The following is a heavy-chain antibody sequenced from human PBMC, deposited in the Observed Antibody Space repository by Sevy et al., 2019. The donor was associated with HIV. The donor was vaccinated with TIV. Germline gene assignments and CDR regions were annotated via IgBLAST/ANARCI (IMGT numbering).Heavy chain of an antibody. CDR1: GGSFSGYN. D-gene: IGHD2-2*01. CDR2: INYSGNT. J-gene: IGHJ4*02. V-gene: IGHV4-34*01. CDR3: AIGYCSTTSCSLDY. Sequence: SETLSLTCAVSGGSFSGYNWSWIRQPPGKGLERIGEINYSGNTNYSPSLRSRVTISVDTSKNQFSLNLSSVTAADTAVYYCAIGYCSTTSCSLDYWGQGPLVTVSS.